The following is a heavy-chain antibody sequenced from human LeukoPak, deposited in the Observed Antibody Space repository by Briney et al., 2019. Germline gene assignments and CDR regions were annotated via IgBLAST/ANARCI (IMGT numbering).Heavy chain of an antibody. J-gene: IGHJ4*02. V-gene: IGHV4-34*01. CDR2: INHSGST. CDR3: ARGGYYYFDY. Sequence: SETLSLTCAVYGGSFSGYYWSWIRQPPGKGLEWIGEINHSGSTNYNPSLKSRVTISVDTSKNQFSLKLSSVTAADTAVYYCARGGYYYFDYWGQGTLVTVSS. D-gene: IGHD2-21*01. CDR1: GGSFSGYY.